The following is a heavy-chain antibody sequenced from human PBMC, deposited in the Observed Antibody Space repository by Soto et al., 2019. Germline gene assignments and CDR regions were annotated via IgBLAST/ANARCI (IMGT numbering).Heavy chain of an antibody. CDR1: GYTFTSYD. V-gene: IGHV1-69*13. CDR3: ARVHLSRDYYYYYGMDV. CDR2: IIPIFGTA. D-gene: IGHD3-3*02. Sequence: SVKVSCKASGYTFTSYDINWVRQAPGQGLEWMGGIIPIFGTANYAQKFQGRVTITADESTSTAYMELSSLRSEDTAVYYCARVHLSRDYYYYYGMDVWGQGTTVTVSS. J-gene: IGHJ6*02.